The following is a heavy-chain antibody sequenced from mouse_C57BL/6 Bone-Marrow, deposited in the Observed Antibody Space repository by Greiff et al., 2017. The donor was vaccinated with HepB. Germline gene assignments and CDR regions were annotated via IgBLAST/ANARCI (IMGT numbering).Heavy chain of an antibody. CDR3: ARRGITHWYFDV. D-gene: IGHD2-4*01. V-gene: IGHV1-72*01. CDR1: GYTFTSYW. CDR2: IDPNSGGT. J-gene: IGHJ1*03. Sequence: QVHVKQPGAELVKPGASVKLSCKASGYTFTSYWMHWVKQRPGRGLEWIGRIDPNSGGTKYNEKFKSKATLTVDKPSSTAYMQLSSLTSEDSAVYYCARRGITHWYFDVWGTGTTVTVSS.